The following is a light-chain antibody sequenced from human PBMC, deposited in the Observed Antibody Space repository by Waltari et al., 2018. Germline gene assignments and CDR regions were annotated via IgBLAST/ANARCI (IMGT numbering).Light chain of an antibody. CDR3: QQYSTFPPT. Sequence: WRECEAINTCLDWFQLKPGKAPKSLIYAASTLQTGVSSNCSGSGSGTDFTLTISSLQPGDCATYYCQQYSTFPPTFGGGTRVEI. CDR2: AAS. V-gene: IGKV1-16*02. J-gene: IGKJ4*01. CDR1: EAINTC.